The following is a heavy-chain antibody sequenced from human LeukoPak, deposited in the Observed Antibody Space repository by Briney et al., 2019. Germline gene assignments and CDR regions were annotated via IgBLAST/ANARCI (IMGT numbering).Heavy chain of an antibody. CDR1: GFTFSSYA. V-gene: IGHV3-23*01. D-gene: IGHD3-3*01. J-gene: IGHJ4*02. CDR3: AKDSRPDFWSGYYSD. CDR2: ISGSGGST. Sequence: GGSLRLPCAASGFTFSSYAMSWVRQAPGKGLEWVSAISGSGGSTYYADSVKGRFTISRDNSKNTLYLQMNSLRAEDTAVYYCAKDSRPDFWSGYYSDWGQGTLVTVSS.